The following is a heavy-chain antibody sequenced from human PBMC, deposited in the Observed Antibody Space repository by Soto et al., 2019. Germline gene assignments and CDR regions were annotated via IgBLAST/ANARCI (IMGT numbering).Heavy chain of an antibody. CDR3: ATRGVVGPIY. CDR2: VYHNGNT. D-gene: IGHD1-26*01. J-gene: IGHJ4*02. CDR1: DGSINNGDW. V-gene: IGHV4-4*02. Sequence: VQLQESGTGLVEPSGTLSLTCNVYDGSINNGDWCIWVRQPPGKGLEWIGEVYHNGNTNYNASLKSRLTISVDKFRNQFSLRLISVTAADTAVYYCATRGVVGPIYWGQGTLVTVSS.